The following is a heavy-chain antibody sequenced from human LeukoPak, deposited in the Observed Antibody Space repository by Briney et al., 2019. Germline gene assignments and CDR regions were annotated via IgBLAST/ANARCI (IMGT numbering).Heavy chain of an antibody. D-gene: IGHD1-26*01. CDR3: ARDHREWEAPYHYGMDV. CDR2: IYTSGST. CDR1: GGSISSYY. J-gene: IGHJ6*02. V-gene: IGHV4-4*07. Sequence: SETLSLTCTVSGGSISSYYWSWIRQPAGKGLEWIGRIYTSGSTNYNPSPKSRVTMSVDTSKNQFSLKLSSVTAADTAVYYCARDHREWEAPYHYGMDVWGQGTTVTVSS.